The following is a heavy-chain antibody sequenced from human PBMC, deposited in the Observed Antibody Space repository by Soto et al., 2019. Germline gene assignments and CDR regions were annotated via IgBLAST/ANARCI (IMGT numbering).Heavy chain of an antibody. Sequence: QIQLVQSGTEVKRSGASVKVSCKTSGYSFTTYGLSWVRQAPGRGLEWVGWISGYNGNTNYAQKFQDTVILTTDTPTTTGYMEIKSLSSDDTAVYYCVRDTYYHHSSGPAPFEYWGQGTQVTVSS. CDR2: ISGYNGNT. D-gene: IGHD3-22*01. J-gene: IGHJ4*02. CDR1: GYSFTTYG. CDR3: VRDTYYHHSSGPAPFEY. V-gene: IGHV1-18*01.